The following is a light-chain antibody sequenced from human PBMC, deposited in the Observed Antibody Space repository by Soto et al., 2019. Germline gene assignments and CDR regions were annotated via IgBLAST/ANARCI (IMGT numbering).Light chain of an antibody. CDR1: SSDVGGYNY. Sequence: QSVLTQPASVSGSPGQSITISCTGTSSDVGGYNYVSWYQQHPGKAPKLMIYEVSNRPSGVSNRFSGSKSGNTASLTISGLQAEDEADYYCSSYTSSSTYNYVFGTGTKLPVL. CDR3: SSYTSSSTYNYV. J-gene: IGLJ1*01. V-gene: IGLV2-14*01. CDR2: EVS.